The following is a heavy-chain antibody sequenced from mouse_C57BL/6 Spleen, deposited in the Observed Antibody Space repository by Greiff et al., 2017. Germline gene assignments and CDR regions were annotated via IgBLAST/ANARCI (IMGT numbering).Heavy chain of an antibody. CDR3: ARVEYDYDGYFDV. J-gene: IGHJ1*03. V-gene: IGHV1-64*01. CDR2: IHPNSGST. Sequence: VQLQQPGAELVKPGASVKLSCKASGYTFTSYWMHWVKQRPGQGLEWIGMIHPNSGSTNYNEKFKSKATLTVDKSSSTAYMQLSSLTSEDSAVYYCARVEYDYDGYFDVWGTGTTVTVSS. D-gene: IGHD2-4*01. CDR1: GYTFTSYW.